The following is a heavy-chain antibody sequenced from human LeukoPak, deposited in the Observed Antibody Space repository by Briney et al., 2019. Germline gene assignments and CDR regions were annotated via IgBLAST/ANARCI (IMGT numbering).Heavy chain of an antibody. V-gene: IGHV4-59*08. CDR3: ATGRSIRYFDY. D-gene: IGHD3-9*01. CDR1: GVSIFSYY. CDR2: IHYSGTT. Sequence: SETLSLTCTVSGVSIFSYYWTWIRQPPGQGLEWIGYIHYSGTTNYNPSLKSRVTISVDTSKSQFSLQLTSATAADTAIYYCATGRSIRYFDYWGRGTLLSVSS. J-gene: IGHJ4*02.